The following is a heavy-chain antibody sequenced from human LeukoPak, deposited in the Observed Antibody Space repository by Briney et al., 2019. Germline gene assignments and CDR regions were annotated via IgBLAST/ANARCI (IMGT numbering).Heavy chain of an antibody. CDR3: ARGARLVGANLDY. D-gene: IGHD1-26*01. CDR1: GYTFTGYY. Sequence: ASVKVSCKASGYTFTGYYMHWVRQAPGQGLEWMGWINSNSGGTNYAQKFQGRVTMTRDTSISTAYMELSRLRSDDTAVYYCARGARLVGANLDYWGQGTLVTVSS. CDR2: INSNSGGT. V-gene: IGHV1-2*02. J-gene: IGHJ4*02.